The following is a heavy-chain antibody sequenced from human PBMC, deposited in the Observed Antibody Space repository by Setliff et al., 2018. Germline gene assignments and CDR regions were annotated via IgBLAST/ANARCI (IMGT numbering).Heavy chain of an antibody. Sequence: SETLSLTCTVSNGYVIDHWWTWVRQPAGRGLEWIGHIYSTGDTEYNPSLKSRVTFSVDKSKSQFSMEVKSVTAADTAIYYCARAREGGFLEWAPFDSWGRGILVTVSS. CDR2: IYSTGDT. CDR1: NGYVIDHW. D-gene: IGHD3-3*01. J-gene: IGHJ4*01. V-gene: IGHV4-4*07. CDR3: ARAREGGFLEWAPFDS.